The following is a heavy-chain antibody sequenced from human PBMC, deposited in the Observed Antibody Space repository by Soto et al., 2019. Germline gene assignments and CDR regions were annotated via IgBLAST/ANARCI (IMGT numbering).Heavy chain of an antibody. J-gene: IGHJ4*02. CDR1: GFSFKTYG. CDR2: IWYDGSSQ. Sequence: QVQLVESGGGVVQPGASLRLTCEASGFSFKTYGMHWVRQAPGKGLEWVAVIWYDGSSQSYGDSVKGRFTISRDNSKNSVSLLMNCLRAEDTAVYFCARDKFPRTSPGYFLDYWGLGTLVSVSS. D-gene: IGHD3-9*01. V-gene: IGHV3-33*01. CDR3: ARDKFPRTSPGYFLDY.